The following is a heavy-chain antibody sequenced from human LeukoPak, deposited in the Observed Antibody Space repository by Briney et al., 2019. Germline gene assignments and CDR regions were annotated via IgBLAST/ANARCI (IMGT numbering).Heavy chain of an antibody. D-gene: IGHD6-19*01. CDR1: GYTFTSYG. CDR3: PRLASGWYYYYYYMDV. Sequence: GASVKVSCKASGYTFTSYGISWVRQAPGQGLEWMGWISAYNGNTNYAQKLQGRVTMTTDTSTSTAYMELRSLRSDDTPGNSFPRLASGWYYYYYYMDVWGKGTTVTGSS. CDR2: ISAYNGNT. J-gene: IGHJ6*03. V-gene: IGHV1-18*01.